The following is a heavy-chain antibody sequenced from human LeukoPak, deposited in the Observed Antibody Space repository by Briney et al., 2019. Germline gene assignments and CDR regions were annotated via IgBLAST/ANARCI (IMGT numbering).Heavy chain of an antibody. CDR2: ISWNSGFI. Sequence: GGSLRLSCSATGFTFGDYAMHWVRQAPGKGLEWVSGISWNSGFIDYADSVKGRFTISRDNAKNSLYLQLNSLRPEDMALYYCAKDIGPTGDAFHIWGQGTVVTVSS. D-gene: IGHD1-14*01. CDR1: GFTFGDYA. V-gene: IGHV3-9*03. CDR3: AKDIGPTGDAFHI. J-gene: IGHJ3*02.